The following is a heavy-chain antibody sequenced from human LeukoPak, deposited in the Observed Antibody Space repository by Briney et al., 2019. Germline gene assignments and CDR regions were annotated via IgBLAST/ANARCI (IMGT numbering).Heavy chain of an antibody. J-gene: IGHJ4*02. CDR3: AGIYDTPRGF. CDR2: IYYSGTT. CDR1: GGSISNSRYY. D-gene: IGHD3-22*01. V-gene: IGHV4-39*01. Sequence: SETLSLTCTVSGGSISNSRYYWGWIRQPPGKGLEWIGSIYYSGTTYHNPSLKSRLTISVDTTKNQSSVRLSSVTAADTAVYYCAGIYDTPRGFWGRGTLVTVSS.